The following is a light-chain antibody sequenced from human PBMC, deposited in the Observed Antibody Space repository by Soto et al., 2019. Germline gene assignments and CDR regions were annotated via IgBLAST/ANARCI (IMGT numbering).Light chain of an antibody. CDR3: AAWDDILNGQT. V-gene: IGLV1-44*01. J-gene: IGLJ2*01. CDR1: SSNIGTYT. Sequence: QTVVTQPPSTSGTPGQRVTISCSGGSSNIGTYTVSWYQQFPETAPKLLIYGSNQRPSGVPDRFSGSKSGTSASLSIGGLQSEDEADYYCAAWDDILNGQTFGGGTKVTVL. CDR2: GSN.